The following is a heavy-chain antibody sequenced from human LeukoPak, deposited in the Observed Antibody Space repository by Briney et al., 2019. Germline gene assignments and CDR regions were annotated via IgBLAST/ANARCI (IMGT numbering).Heavy chain of an antibody. CDR2: ISAYNGNT. J-gene: IGHJ4*02. D-gene: IGHD5-18*01. V-gene: IGHV1-18*01. Sequence: ASVKVSCKASGYTFTSYGISWVRQAPGQRLEWMGWISAYNGNTNYAQKLQGRVTMTTDTSTSTAYMELRSLRSDDTAVYYCAREGSGTAMVTPAFDYWGQGTLVTVSS. CDR1: GYTFTSYG. CDR3: AREGSGTAMVTPAFDY.